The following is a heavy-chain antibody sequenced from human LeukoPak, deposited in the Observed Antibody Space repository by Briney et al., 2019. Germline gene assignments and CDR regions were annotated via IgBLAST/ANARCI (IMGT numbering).Heavy chain of an antibody. Sequence: PSETLSLTCTVSGGSISSGYYYGAWLRQPPGKGLEWIGSISHSGSTYYNPSLKSRVTISVDTSKNQFSLKLSSVTAADTAVYYCARRGELLDAMDAFDIWGQGTMVTVSS. CDR2: ISHSGST. D-gene: IGHD1-26*01. CDR3: ARRGELLDAMDAFDI. J-gene: IGHJ3*02. V-gene: IGHV4-39*07. CDR1: GGSISSGYYY.